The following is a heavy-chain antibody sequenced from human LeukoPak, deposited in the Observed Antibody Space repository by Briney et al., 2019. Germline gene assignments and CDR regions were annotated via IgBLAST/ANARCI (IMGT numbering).Heavy chain of an antibody. Sequence: GGSLRLSCAASGFTFSSYAMSWVRQAPGKGLEWVSAISGSGGSTYSADSVKGRFTISRDNSKNTLYLQMNSLRAEDTAVYYCAKHDSGLYQLHHVDYWGQGTLVTVSS. CDR2: ISGSGGST. CDR3: AKHDSGLYQLHHVDY. D-gene: IGHD2-2*01. J-gene: IGHJ4*02. CDR1: GFTFSSYA. V-gene: IGHV3-23*01.